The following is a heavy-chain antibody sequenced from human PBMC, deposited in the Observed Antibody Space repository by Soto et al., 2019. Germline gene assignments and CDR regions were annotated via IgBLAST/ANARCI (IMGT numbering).Heavy chain of an antibody. CDR2: ISASNGNT. D-gene: IGHD3-22*01. Sequence: QVQLVQSGAEVKKPGASVKVSCKASGYTFTTYGFSWVRQAPGQGLECVGWISASNGNTHYSQKFQGRVTMTPDTSTSTAYMELRSLTSGDTAVYYCASEPIYYNDGSGYYPLGYWGQGTLVTVSS. J-gene: IGHJ4*02. CDR1: GYTFTTYG. CDR3: ASEPIYYNDGSGYYPLGY. V-gene: IGHV1-18*04.